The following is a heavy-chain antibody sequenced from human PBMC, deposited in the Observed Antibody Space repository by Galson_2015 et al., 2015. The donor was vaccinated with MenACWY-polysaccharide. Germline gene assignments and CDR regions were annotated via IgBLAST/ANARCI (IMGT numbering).Heavy chain of an antibody. CDR2: ISGSGGST. D-gene: IGHD1-26*01. V-gene: IGHV3-23*01. Sequence: SLRLSCAASGFTFSSYAMTWVRQAPGKGLEWVSGISGSGGSTDYADSAKGRFTISRDNSKNTLYLQMNSLRAEDTAVYYCAKARWELLPVGGMDVWGQGTTVTVSS. J-gene: IGHJ6*02. CDR1: GFTFSSYA. CDR3: AKARWELLPVGGMDV.